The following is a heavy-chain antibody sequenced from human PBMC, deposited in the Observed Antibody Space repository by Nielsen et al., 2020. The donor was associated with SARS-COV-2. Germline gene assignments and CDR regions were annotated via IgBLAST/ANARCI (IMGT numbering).Heavy chain of an antibody. D-gene: IGHD6-6*01. Sequence: SETLSLTCAVSGGSISSSNWWSWVRQPPGKGLEWIGEIYHSGSTNYNPSLKSRVTISVDKSKNQFSLKLSSVTAADTAVYYCARGGQLAGDDAFDIWGQGTMVTVSS. CDR3: ARGGQLAGDDAFDI. V-gene: IGHV4-4*02. CDR2: IYHSGST. CDR1: GGSISSSNW. J-gene: IGHJ3*02.